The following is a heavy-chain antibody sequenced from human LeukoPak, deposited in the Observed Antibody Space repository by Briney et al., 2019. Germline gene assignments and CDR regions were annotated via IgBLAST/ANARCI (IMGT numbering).Heavy chain of an antibody. CDR2: INTDGSST. V-gene: IGHV3-74*01. D-gene: IGHD4-23*01. CDR1: GFTFSSYW. CDR3: AREDGGNPYYYYYMDV. J-gene: IGHJ6*03. Sequence: GGSLRLSCAASGFTFSSYWMHWVRQAPGKGLVWVSRINTDGSSTSYADSVKGRFTISRDNAKNTLYLQMNSLRAEDTAVYYCAREDGGNPYYYYYMDVWGKGTTVTVSS.